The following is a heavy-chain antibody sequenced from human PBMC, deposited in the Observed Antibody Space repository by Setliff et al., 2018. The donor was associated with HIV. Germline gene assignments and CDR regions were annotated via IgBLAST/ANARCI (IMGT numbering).Heavy chain of an antibody. J-gene: IGHJ4*02. CDR3: ARGNAYPGIQLVDY. D-gene: IGHD5-18*01. CDR1: GGSFSGYY. Sequence: SETLSLTCAVYGGSFSGYYWSWIRQPPGKGLEWIGEINHSGSTNYNPSLKSQVTISVDTSKNQFSLKLSSVTAADTAVYYCARGNAYPGIQLVDYWGQGTLVTVSS. V-gene: IGHV4-34*01. CDR2: INHSGST.